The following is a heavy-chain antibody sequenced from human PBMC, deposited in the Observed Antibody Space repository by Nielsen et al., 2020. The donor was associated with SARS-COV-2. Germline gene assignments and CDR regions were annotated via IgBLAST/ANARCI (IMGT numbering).Heavy chain of an antibody. Sequence: GESLKISCAASGFTFSSYAMHWVRQAPGKGLEWVAVISYDGSNKYYADSVKGRFTISRDNSKNTLYLQMNSLRAEDTAVYYCARDLIRYYYDSSGYGPFDYWGQGTLVTVSS. CDR2: ISYDGSNK. J-gene: IGHJ4*02. D-gene: IGHD3-22*01. CDR1: GFTFSSYA. V-gene: IGHV3-30-3*01. CDR3: ARDLIRYYYDSSGYGPFDY.